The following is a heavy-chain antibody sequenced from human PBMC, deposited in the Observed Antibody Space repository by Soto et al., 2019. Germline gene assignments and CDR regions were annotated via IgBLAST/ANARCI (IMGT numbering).Heavy chain of an antibody. CDR3: AKGRASDCPGCTQDY. CDR2: VSGSGDST. V-gene: IGHV3-23*01. CDR1: GFTFSSYA. D-gene: IGHD2-21*02. J-gene: IGHJ4*02. Sequence: GGSLRLSCAASGFTFSSYAMSWVRQAPGKGLEWVSAVSGSGDSTYYADSVKGRFTISRDNSKNTLYLQMNSLRAEDTAVYYCAKGRASDCPGCTQDYWGQGTLVTVSS.